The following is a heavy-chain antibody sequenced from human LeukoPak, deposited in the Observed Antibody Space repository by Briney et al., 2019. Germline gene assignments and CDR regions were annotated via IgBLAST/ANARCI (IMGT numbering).Heavy chain of an antibody. CDR2: ISSSSGST. V-gene: IGHV3-11*06. J-gene: IGHJ2*01. CDR1: GFTFSDYY. CDR3: TREIIVATDAWYFDL. D-gene: IGHD5-12*01. Sequence: PGGSLRLSCAASGFTFSDYYMSWIRQAPGKGLEWVSYISSSSGSTNYADSVKGRFTISRDNAKNSLYLQMNSLRAEDTAVYYCTREIIVATDAWYFDLWGRGTLVTVSS.